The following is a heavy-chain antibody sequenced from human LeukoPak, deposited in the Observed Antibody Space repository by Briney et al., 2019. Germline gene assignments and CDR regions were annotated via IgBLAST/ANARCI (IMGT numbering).Heavy chain of an antibody. CDR1: GGSFSGYY. D-gene: IGHD6-19*01. CDR3: ARDSGSSGWFRDAFDI. V-gene: IGHV3-66*01. J-gene: IGHJ3*02. CDR2: IYSGGST. Sequence: ETLSLTCAVYGGSFSGYYMSWVRQAPGKGLEWVSVIYSGGSTYYADSVKGRFTISRDNSKNTLYLQMNSLRAEDTAVYYCARDSGSSGWFRDAFDIWGQGTMVTVSS.